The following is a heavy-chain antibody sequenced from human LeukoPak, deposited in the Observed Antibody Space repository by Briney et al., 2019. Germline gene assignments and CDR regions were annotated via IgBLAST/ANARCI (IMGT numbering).Heavy chain of an antibody. CDR3: AREEISTMIHAY. V-gene: IGHV4-4*02. D-gene: IGHD3-22*01. Sequence: PSETLSLTCAVSGGSISSSNWWSWVRQPPGKGLEWIGELSHSGDTHYNPSLKSRVTISLDTSKNQFSLNLTSVTAADTAVYFCAREEISTMIHAYWGQGTLVTVSS. J-gene: IGHJ4*02. CDR1: GGSISSSNW. CDR2: LSHSGDT.